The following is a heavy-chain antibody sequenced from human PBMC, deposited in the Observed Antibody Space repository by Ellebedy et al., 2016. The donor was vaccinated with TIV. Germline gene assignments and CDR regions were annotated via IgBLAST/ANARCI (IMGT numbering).Heavy chain of an antibody. CDR3: AKGGSSDAYYVRALDI. Sequence: GESLKISCGVSGFTFTSFAMNWVRQAPGKGLEWVSGISGSGSNTYYADSVKGRFTISRDNSKNTLHLQMNSLRAEDTAIYFCAKGGSSDAYYVRALDIWGQGTMVTVS. CDR2: ISGSGSNT. CDR1: GFTFTSFA. V-gene: IGHV3-23*01. D-gene: IGHD3-22*01. J-gene: IGHJ3*02.